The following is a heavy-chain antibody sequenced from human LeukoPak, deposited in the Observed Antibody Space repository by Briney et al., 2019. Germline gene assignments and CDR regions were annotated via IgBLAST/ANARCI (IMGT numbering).Heavy chain of an antibody. V-gene: IGHV3-21*01. J-gene: IGHJ3*02. CDR2: IISISSYI. CDR3: ARFSGLQSAFDI. Sequence: GGSLRLSCAASGFTLSSYSINWVRQAPGEGLEWVSSIISISSYISYADSVKGRFTISRDNAKNSLYLQMNSLRAEDTAVYYCARFSGLQSAFDIWGQGTMVTVSS. CDR1: GFTLSSYS.